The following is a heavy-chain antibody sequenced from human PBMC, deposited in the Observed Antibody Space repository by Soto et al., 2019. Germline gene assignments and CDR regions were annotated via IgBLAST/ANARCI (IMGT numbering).Heavy chain of an antibody. CDR3: ARVRGGGSEYFFYY. CDR2: INPSGGTT. Sequence: ASVKVSCKASGYTFTRYNVHWVRQAPGQGFEWMAIINPSGGTTYYVQKFEGRVTLTTDTSTSTVYMELSSLRSDDTAVYYCARVRGGGSEYFFYYWGQGTLVTVSS. J-gene: IGHJ4*02. V-gene: IGHV1-46*01. CDR1: GYTFTRYN. D-gene: IGHD2-15*01.